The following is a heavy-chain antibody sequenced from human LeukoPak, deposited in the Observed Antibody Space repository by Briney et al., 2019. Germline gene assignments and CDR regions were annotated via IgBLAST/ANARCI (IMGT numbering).Heavy chain of an antibody. Sequence: GGSLRLSCVASGFTVSSNYMSWVRQAPGKGLEWVSVIYSGGSTYYADSVKGRFTISRDNSKNTLYLQMNSLRAEDTAVYYCARTLYDYVWGSYRHFDYWGQGTLVTVSS. CDR1: GFTVSSNY. CDR2: IYSGGST. CDR3: ARTLYDYVWGSYRHFDY. V-gene: IGHV3-66*01. J-gene: IGHJ4*02. D-gene: IGHD3-16*02.